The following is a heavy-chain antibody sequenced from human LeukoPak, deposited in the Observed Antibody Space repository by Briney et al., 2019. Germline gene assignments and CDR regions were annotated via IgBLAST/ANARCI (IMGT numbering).Heavy chain of an antibody. CDR3: ARVPRISGSSFYFDY. V-gene: IGHV1-18*04. J-gene: IGHJ4*02. CDR1: GYIFIGYY. D-gene: IGHD3-10*01. CDR2: ISAYNGNT. Sequence: ASVKVSCKASGYIFIGYYVHWLRQAPGQGLEWMGWISAYNGNTNYAQKLQGRVTMTTDTSTSTAYMELRSLRSEDTAVYYCARVPRISGSSFYFDYWGQGTLVTVSS.